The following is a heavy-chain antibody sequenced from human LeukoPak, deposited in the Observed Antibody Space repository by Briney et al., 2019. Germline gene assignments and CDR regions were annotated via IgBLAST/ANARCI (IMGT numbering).Heavy chain of an antibody. D-gene: IGHD6-19*01. Sequence: GGSLRLSCAASGFTFSSYEMNWVRQAPGKGLEWVSYISSSGSTIYYADSVKGRFTISRDNAKNSLYLQMNSLRAEDTAVYYCAVSKVADYFDYWGQGTLVTVPS. V-gene: IGHV3-48*03. J-gene: IGHJ4*02. CDR2: ISSSGSTI. CDR3: AVSKVADYFDY. CDR1: GFTFSSYE.